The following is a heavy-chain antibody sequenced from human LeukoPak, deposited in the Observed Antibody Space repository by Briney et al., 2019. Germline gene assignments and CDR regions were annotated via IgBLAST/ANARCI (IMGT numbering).Heavy chain of an antibody. CDR2: ISAYNGNT. V-gene: IGHV1-18*01. J-gene: IGHJ3*02. CDR1: GYTITCSG. CDR3: ATPSPSDYGDYFAFDI. Sequence: GPVKVSCKASGYTITCSGISWVRQAPGQGLEWMGWISAYNGNTNYAQKLQGRVTMTTDTSTSTACMELRSLRSDDTAVYYFATPSPSDYGDYFAFDIWGQGTMVTVSS. D-gene: IGHD4-17*01.